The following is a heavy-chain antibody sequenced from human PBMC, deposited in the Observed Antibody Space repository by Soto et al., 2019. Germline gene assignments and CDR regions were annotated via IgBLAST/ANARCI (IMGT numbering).Heavy chain of an antibody. CDR1: GFTFSSYG. V-gene: IGHV3-33*01. J-gene: IGHJ3*02. Sequence: PGGSLRLSCAASGFTFSSYGMHWVRQAPGKGLEWVAVIWYDGSNKYYADSVKGRFTISRDNSKNTLYLQMNSLRAEDTAVYYCARGPGQIAFDIWGQGTMVTGSS. CDR2: IWYDGSNK. CDR3: ARGPGQIAFDI.